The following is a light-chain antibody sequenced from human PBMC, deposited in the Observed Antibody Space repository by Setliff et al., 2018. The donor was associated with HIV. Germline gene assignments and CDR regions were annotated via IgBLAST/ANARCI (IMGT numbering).Light chain of an antibody. J-gene: IGLJ2*01. CDR1: SSDVGSYNL. CDR3: CSYAGTSTHVV. V-gene: IGLV2-23*02. CDR2: EVS. Sequence: QSALTQPASVSGSPGQSITISCTGTSSDVGSYNLVSWYQQHPGKAPKLMIYEVSKRPSGVSNRVSGSKSDNTASLTISGLQAEDEADYYCCSYAGTSTHVVFGGGTKVTVL.